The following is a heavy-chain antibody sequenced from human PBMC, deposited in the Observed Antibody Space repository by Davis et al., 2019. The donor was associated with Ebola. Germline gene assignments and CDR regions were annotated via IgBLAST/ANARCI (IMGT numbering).Heavy chain of an antibody. CDR1: GFTFSSYS. V-gene: IGHV3-21*04. CDR2: IRSSSSYI. J-gene: IGHJ6*02. Sequence: GESLTISCAASGFTFSSYSMNWVRQAPRKGLEWVSSIRSSSSYIYYADTVKGRFTISRDNSKNTLYLQMNSLRAEDTAVYYCARELLRYFDWPPYGMDVWGQGTTVTVSS. D-gene: IGHD3-9*01. CDR3: ARELLRYFDWPPYGMDV.